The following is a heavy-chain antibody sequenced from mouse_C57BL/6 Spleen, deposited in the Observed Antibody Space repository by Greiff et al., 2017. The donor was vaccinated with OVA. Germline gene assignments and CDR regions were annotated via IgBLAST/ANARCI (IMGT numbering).Heavy chain of an antibody. CDR2: FHPYNDDT. V-gene: IGHV1-47*01. CDR1: GYTFTTYP. CDR3: ARGGLYYDYPYYAMDY. J-gene: IGHJ4*01. D-gene: IGHD2-4*01. Sequence: QVQLQQSGAELVKPGASVKMSCKASGYTFTTYPIEWMKQNHGKSLEWIGNFHPYNDDTKYNEKFKGKATLTVEKSSSTVYLELSRLTSDDSAVYYWARGGLYYDYPYYAMDYWGQGTSVTVSS.